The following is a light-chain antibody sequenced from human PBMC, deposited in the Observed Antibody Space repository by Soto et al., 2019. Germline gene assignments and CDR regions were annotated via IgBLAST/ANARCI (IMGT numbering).Light chain of an antibody. J-gene: IGKJ1*01. CDR3: PQYTKWPLP. Sequence: EIVMTQSPATLSMSPWESATLSCRASQSVSSSLAWYQQKPGQAPRLLIYGASTTVSGIPARFSGSGSGTEFTLTISSLQSEDCAVYYCPQYTKWPLPFGQGTKVDIK. V-gene: IGKV3-15*01. CDR1: QSVSSS. CDR2: GAS.